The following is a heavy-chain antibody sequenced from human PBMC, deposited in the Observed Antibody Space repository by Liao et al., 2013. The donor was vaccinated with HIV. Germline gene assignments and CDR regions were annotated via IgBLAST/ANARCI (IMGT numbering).Heavy chain of an antibody. Sequence: QVHLQQWGAGLLKPSETLSLTCAVYGGSFSSYFWSWIRQPPGKGLEWIGEINHSGTTNYNPSLKSRVTISVDTSKNQFSLKLSSVTAADTAVYYCAGGATVWVNWGQGTLVTVSS. CDR3: AGGATVWVN. V-gene: IGHV4-34*01. D-gene: IGHD4-17*01. CDR2: INHSGTT. J-gene: IGHJ4*02. CDR1: GGSFSSYF.